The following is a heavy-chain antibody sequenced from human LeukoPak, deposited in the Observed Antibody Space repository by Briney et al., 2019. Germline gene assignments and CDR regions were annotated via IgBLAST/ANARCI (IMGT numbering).Heavy chain of an antibody. D-gene: IGHD3-10*01. V-gene: IGHV3-21*04. Sequence: GGSLRLSCAASGFTFSSYSMNWVRQAPGKGLEWVSSISSSSSYIYYADSVKGRFTISRDNAKNSLYLQMNSLRAEDTALYYCARDITMVRGTFDPWGQGTLVTVSS. CDR2: ISSSSSYI. J-gene: IGHJ5*02. CDR3: ARDITMVRGTFDP. CDR1: GFTFSSYS.